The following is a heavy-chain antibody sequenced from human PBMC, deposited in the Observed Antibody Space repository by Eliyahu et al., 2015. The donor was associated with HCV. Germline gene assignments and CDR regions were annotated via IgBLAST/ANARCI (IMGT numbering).Heavy chain of an antibody. Sequence: QVQLQQWGGGLLKPSETLSLTCAVYGGSFTDYFWSWIRQAPGKGLGWIGGITHNGGTNYNPSLKSRVXXSVDTSKNQFSLRLRPVTAADTAVYYCARAVGFCRGGWCFAEIDSWGQGTLVPVSS. CDR2: ITHNGGT. CDR1: GGSFTDYF. J-gene: IGHJ4*02. CDR3: ARAVGFCRGGWCFAEIDS. D-gene: IGHD4/OR15-4a*01. V-gene: IGHV4-34*01.